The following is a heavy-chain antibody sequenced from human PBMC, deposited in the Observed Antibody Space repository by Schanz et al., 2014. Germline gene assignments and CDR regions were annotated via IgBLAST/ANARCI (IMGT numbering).Heavy chain of an antibody. CDR1: GFAFSSYG. CDR2: IGVDGTTT. Sequence: EVQLLESGGGLVQPGGSLRLSCLASGFAFSSYGMNWLRQAPGKGLEWVSVIGVDGTTTYYADSVRGRFTVSRDNSKNTLYLQMNSLRPEDTAVYYCAKSQGSSFDSWGQGTLVTVSA. CDR3: AKSQGSSFDS. D-gene: IGHD6-13*01. J-gene: IGHJ4*02. V-gene: IGHV3-23*01.